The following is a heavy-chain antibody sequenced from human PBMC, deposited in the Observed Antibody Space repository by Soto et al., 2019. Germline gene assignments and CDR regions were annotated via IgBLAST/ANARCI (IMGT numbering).Heavy chain of an antibody. CDR3: VIVLGYRSSSYVFSGRTFVGYYKTGMEV. Sequence: PGGSLRLSSAANGFTFSSYAMHWVRHAPGKGLEWVAVISYDGSNKYYADSVKGRFTISRDNSKNTLYLQMNSLRAEDMAVYYCVIVLGYRSSSYVFSGRTFVGYYKTGMEVWGQRTTVTV. CDR1: GFTFSSYA. CDR2: ISYDGSNK. V-gene: IGHV3-30-3*01. J-gene: IGHJ6*01. D-gene: IGHD6-13*01.